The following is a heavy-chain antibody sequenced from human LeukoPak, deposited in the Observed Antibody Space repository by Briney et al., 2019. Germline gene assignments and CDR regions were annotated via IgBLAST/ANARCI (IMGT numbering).Heavy chain of an antibody. CDR2: IYPGDYDT. CDR3: ARLGDSYGEVSYFDY. J-gene: IGHJ4*02. CDR1: GYSFTSYW. Sequence: GESLKISCQGSGYSFTSYWIGWVRQMPGKGLGWMGIIYPGDYDTRYSPSFQGQVTISADKSISTAYLQWSSLKASDTAMYYCARLGDSYGEVSYFDYWGQGTMVTVSS. D-gene: IGHD5-18*01. V-gene: IGHV5-51*01.